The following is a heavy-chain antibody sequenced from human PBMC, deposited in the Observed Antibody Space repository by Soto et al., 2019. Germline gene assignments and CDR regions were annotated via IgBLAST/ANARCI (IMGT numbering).Heavy chain of an antibody. J-gene: IGHJ4*02. Sequence: SETLSLTCTVSGGSISSGGYYWSWIRQHPGKGLEWIGYIYYSGSTYYNPSLKSRVTISVDTSKNQFSLKLSSVTAADTAVYYCARTQFDYRGPYFDYWGQGTLVTVSS. CDR3: ARTQFDYRGPYFDY. D-gene: IGHD4-4*01. CDR1: GGSISSGGYY. V-gene: IGHV4-31*02. CDR2: IYYSGST.